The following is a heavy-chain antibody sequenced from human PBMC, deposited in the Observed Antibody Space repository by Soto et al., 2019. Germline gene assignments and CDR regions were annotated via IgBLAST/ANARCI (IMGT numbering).Heavy chain of an antibody. Sequence: QVQLVQSGAEVKKPGASVQVSCKASGLAFPIYDIIWVRQTIGQGLEFMGWMNPSGRNTGYAQKFQVRATFTWNTPTSTAYMHVSGLRSEDTGVYYCARDRTQVPVSFDFCGQWTMVTVSS. CDR3: ARDRTQVPVSFDF. J-gene: IGHJ3*01. CDR2: MNPSGRNT. CDR1: GLAFPIYD. V-gene: IGHV1-8*01.